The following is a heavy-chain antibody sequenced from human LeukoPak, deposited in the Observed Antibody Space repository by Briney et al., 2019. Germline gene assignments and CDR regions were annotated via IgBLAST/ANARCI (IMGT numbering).Heavy chain of an antibody. V-gene: IGHV4-4*07. CDR2: IYTSGST. Sequence: SETLSLTCTVSGGSISSYYWSWIRQPAGKGLEWIGRIYTSGSTNYNPSLKSRVTMSVDTSKNQFSLKLSSVTAADTAVYYCARDPYDFWSGHLFDYWGQGTLVTVSS. J-gene: IGHJ4*02. CDR1: GGSISSYY. CDR3: ARDPYDFWSGHLFDY. D-gene: IGHD3-3*01.